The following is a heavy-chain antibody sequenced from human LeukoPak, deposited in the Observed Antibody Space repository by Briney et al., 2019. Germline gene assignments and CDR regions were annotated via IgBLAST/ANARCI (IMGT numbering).Heavy chain of an antibody. V-gene: IGHV5-51*01. D-gene: IGHD3-16*01. Sequence: GESLKISCEASGYTFTHQWIGWVRQMPGTGLEWVGIIYPRDSDTIYSPSFQGHVTISADTSINTAYLEWRSLEASDTAMYYCARHSDVVGAVWGQGTQVTVSS. CDR1: GYTFTHQW. J-gene: IGHJ4*02. CDR2: IYPRDSDT. CDR3: ARHSDVVGAV.